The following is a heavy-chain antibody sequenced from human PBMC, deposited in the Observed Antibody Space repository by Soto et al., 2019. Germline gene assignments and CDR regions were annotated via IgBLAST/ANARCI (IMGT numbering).Heavy chain of an antibody. J-gene: IGHJ4*02. V-gene: IGHV4-59*01. CDR3: ASVNVFRYFDWLSIPPATFDY. Sequence: PSETLSLTCTVSGGSISSYYWSWIRQPPGKGLEWIGYIYYSGSTNYNPSLKSRGTISVDTSKNQFSLKLSSVTAADTAVYYCASVNVFRYFDWLSIPPATFDYWGQGTLVTVSS. CDR2: IYYSGST. D-gene: IGHD3-9*01. CDR1: GGSISSYY.